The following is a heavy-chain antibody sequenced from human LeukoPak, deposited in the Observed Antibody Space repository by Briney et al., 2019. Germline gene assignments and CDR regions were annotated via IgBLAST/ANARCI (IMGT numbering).Heavy chain of an antibody. D-gene: IGHD4-17*01. V-gene: IGHV4-34*01. CDR1: GGSFNDYY. J-gene: IGHJ4*02. CDR2: INHSGNT. CDR3: ARGWGWTVTTLPPFDY. Sequence: SETLSLTCAVYGGSFNDYYWSWIRQPPGKGLEWIGEINHSGNTRYNPSLKSRVTISVDTSKNQFSLKLSSVTGADTAVYYCARGWGWTVTTLPPFDYWGQGTLVTVSS.